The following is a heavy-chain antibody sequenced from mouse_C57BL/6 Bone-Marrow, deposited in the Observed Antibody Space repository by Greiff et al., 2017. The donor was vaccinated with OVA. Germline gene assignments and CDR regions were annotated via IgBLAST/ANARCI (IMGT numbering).Heavy chain of an antibody. CDR2: IDPNSGGT. Sequence: QVQLQQPGAELVKPGASVKLSCKASGYTFTSYWMHWVKQRPGRGLEWIGRIDPNSGGTKYNEKFKSKATLTVDKPSSTAYRQLSSPTAEDSAVYYCARDYGSSLGYFDVWGTGTTVTVSS. CDR3: ARDYGSSLGYFDV. D-gene: IGHD1-1*01. J-gene: IGHJ1*03. CDR1: GYTFTSYW. V-gene: IGHV1-72*01.